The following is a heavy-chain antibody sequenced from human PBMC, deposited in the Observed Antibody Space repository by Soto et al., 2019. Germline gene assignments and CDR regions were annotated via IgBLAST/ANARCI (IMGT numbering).Heavy chain of an antibody. CDR2: ISRDGNNK. D-gene: IGHD2-15*01. J-gene: IGHJ4*02. V-gene: IGHV3-30-3*01. Sequence: SLRLSCAASGFTFNRHPLHWVRQAPGKGLEWVAVISRDGNNKCYADSVKGRFTISRDNAKNTLYLQMNSLRAEDTAVYYCVRTSLVVAAATREDYWGQGTLVTVSS. CDR3: VRTSLVVAAATREDY. CDR1: GFTFNRHP.